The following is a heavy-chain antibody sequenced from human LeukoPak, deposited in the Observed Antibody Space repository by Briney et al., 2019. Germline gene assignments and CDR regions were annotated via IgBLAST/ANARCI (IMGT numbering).Heavy chain of an antibody. J-gene: IGHJ4*02. V-gene: IGHV5-51*01. CDR2: IYPGDSDT. D-gene: IGHD4-17*01. CDR3: ARQYGRPFDY. CDR1: GYSFSNYW. Sequence: GESLKISCKGSGYSFSNYWIGWVRQMPGKGLEWMGIIYPGDSDTRYSPSFQGQVTISVDESINTAYLQWSSLEASDTAMYYCARQYGRPFDYWGQGPWSPSPQ.